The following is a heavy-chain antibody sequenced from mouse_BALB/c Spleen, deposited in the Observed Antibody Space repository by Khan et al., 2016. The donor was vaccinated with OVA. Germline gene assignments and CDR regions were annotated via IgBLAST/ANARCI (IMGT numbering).Heavy chain of an antibody. CDR3: ARDRIDY. V-gene: IGHV1-7*01. J-gene: IGHJ2*01. CDR2: INPTSGYT. CDR1: GYTFTTYW. Sequence: QVQLKQSGAELAKPGASVKMSCKASGYTFTTYWMHWVKQRPGQGLEWIGYINPTSGYTDYNEKFKDKATLSADKSSSTAYMQLSSLTSDESAVYYCARDRIDYWGQGTTLTVSS.